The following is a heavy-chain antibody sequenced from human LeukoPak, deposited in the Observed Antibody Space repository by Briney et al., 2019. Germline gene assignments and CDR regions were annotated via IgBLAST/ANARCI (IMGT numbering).Heavy chain of an antibody. CDR2: IYYSGST. CDR3: ARQPTDCSSTSCPAFDI. V-gene: IGHV4-39*01. D-gene: IGHD2-2*01. J-gene: IGHJ3*02. Sequence: SETLSLTCTVSGGSISSSSYYWGWIRQPPGMGPEWIGSIYYSGSTYYNPSLKSRVTISVDTSKNQFSLKLSSVTAADTAVYYCARQPTDCSSTSCPAFDIWGQGTMVTVSS. CDR1: GGSISSSSYY.